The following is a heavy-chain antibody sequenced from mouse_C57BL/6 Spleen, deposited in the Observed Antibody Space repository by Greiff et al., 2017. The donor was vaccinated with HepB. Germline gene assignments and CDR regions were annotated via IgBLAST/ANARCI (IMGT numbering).Heavy chain of an antibody. V-gene: IGHV1-64*01. J-gene: IGHJ2*01. D-gene: IGHD1-1*01. CDR1: GYTFTSYW. CDR2: IHPNSGST. CDR3: SITTVVRGNFDY. Sequence: VQLQQPGAELVKPGASVKLSCKASGYTFTSYWMHRVKQRPGQGLEWIGMIHPNSGSTNYNEKFKSKATLTVDKSSSTAYMQLSSLTSEDSAVYYCSITTVVRGNFDYWGQGTTLTVSS.